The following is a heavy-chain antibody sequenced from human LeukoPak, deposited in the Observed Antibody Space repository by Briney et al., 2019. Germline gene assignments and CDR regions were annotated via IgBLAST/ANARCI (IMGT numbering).Heavy chain of an antibody. V-gene: IGHV4-39*01. CDR2: LYYSGST. CDR1: GGSISSSTYY. CDR3: ARRSSIYDILTGYRFDP. D-gene: IGHD3-9*01. Sequence: RPSETLSLTCTDSGGSISSSTYYWGWIRQPPGKVLEWIGSLYYSGSTYYNSSLNSRVTILVDTSNKKFSLKLTSVTAADTAVYYCARRSSIYDILTGYRFDPWGQGTLVTVSS. J-gene: IGHJ5*02.